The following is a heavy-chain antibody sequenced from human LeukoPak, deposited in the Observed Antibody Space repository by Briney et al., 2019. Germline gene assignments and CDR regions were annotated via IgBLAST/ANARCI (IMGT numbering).Heavy chain of an antibody. V-gene: IGHV3-64*03. CDR3: VKSASTWYLFDY. CDR1: GFTFSGYA. D-gene: IGHD6-13*01. CDR2: IISNGEST. Sequence: GGSLRLSCSASGFTFSGYAMHWVRQAPGKGLEYVPAIISNGESTYYSDSVKDRFTISRDNPKNTLYLQMSSLRPEDTAVYYCVKSASTWYLFDYWGQGTLVTVSS. J-gene: IGHJ4*02.